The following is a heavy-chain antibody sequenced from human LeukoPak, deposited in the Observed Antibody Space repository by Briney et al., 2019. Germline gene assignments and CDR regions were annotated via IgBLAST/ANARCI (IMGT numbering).Heavy chain of an antibody. CDR1: GGSISSYY. CDR2: IYYSGST. J-gene: IGHJ6*03. D-gene: IGHD6-6*01. CDR3: VRGGKARPNYYYYYMDV. Sequence: PSETLSLTCTVSGGSISSYYWSWIRQPPGKGLEWIGYIYYSGSTNYNPSLKSRITISVDTSKNQFSLKLSSVTAADTAVYYCVRGGKARPNYYYYYMDVWGKGTTVTVSS. V-gene: IGHV4-59*08.